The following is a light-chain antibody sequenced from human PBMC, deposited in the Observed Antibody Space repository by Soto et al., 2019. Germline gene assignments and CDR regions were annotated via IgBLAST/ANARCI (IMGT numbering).Light chain of an antibody. CDR1: QDISKY. CDR3: QHYDKAPPYT. CDR2: DAS. Sequence: DIQMTQSPSSLSASVGDSVTITCQTSQDISKYLNWYQQKPGKAPNLLIYDASNLETGVPSRFSGSGSGTHFTFTISGLQPEDIAAYYCQHYDKAPPYTFGQGTKLEI. J-gene: IGKJ2*01. V-gene: IGKV1-33*01.